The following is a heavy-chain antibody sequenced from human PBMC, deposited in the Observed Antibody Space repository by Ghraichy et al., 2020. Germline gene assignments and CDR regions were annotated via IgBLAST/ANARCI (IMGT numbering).Heavy chain of an antibody. D-gene: IGHD6-19*01. V-gene: IGHV3-30*04. J-gene: IGHJ5*02. CDR3: VIDPEVAGRGDPSGWFDP. CDR2: ISHDGSTT. Sequence: LSLTCAASGFTFNIYTMHWVRQTPGKGLEWFALISHDGSTTYYGAYMKGRFSFSRDNFKNTLFLEMNSLRPEDTAVYYFVIDPEVAGRGDPSGWFDPWGQGTLVTVSS. CDR1: GFTFNIYT.